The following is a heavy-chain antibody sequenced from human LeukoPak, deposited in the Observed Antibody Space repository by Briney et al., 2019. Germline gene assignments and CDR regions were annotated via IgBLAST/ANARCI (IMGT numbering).Heavy chain of an antibody. J-gene: IGHJ4*02. Sequence: ASMKLSCKASGYTFTGYYMHWVRQAPGQGLEWMGWINPNSGGTNYAQKFQGRVTMTRDTSISTAYMELSRLRSDDTAVYYCARDYYDSSGYYRNPLDYWGQGTLVTVSS. D-gene: IGHD3-22*01. V-gene: IGHV1-2*02. CDR2: INPNSGGT. CDR1: GYTFTGYY. CDR3: ARDYYDSSGYYRNPLDY.